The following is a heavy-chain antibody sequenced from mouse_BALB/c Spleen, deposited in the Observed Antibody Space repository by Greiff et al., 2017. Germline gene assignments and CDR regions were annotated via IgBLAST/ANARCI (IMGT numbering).Heavy chain of an antibody. CDR2: ISSGGSYT. Sequence: EVKLVESGGGLVKPGGSLKLSCAASGFTFSSFAMSWVRQTPEKRLEWVATISSGGSYTYYPDSVKGRFTISRDNAKNTLYLQMSSLRSEDTAMYYCARGGSSHYFDYWGQGTTLTVSS. D-gene: IGHD1-1*01. CDR1: GFTFSSFA. J-gene: IGHJ2*01. CDR3: ARGGSSHYFDY. V-gene: IGHV5-9-3*01.